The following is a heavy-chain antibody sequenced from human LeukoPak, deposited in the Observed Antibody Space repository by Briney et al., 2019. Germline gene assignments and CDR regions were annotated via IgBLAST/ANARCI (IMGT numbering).Heavy chain of an antibody. CDR2: MNPNSGNT. CDR3: ARDSYYYGSGSYYRNDY. J-gene: IGHJ4*02. V-gene: IGHV1-8*03. CDR1: GYTFTSYD. D-gene: IGHD3-10*01. Sequence: ASVKVSCKASGYTFTSYDINWVRQATGQGLEWMGWMNPNSGNTGYAQKFQGRVTITRNTSISTAYMELSRLRSDDTAVYYCARDSYYYGSGSYYRNDYWGQGTLVTVSS.